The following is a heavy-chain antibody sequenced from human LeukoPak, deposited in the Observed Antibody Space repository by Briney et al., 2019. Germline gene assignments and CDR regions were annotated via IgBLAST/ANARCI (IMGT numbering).Heavy chain of an antibody. V-gene: IGHV3-11*04. J-gene: IGHJ6*03. CDR1: GFTFSDYY. D-gene: IGHD3-10*01. CDR2: ISSSGSTI. Sequence: GGSLRLSCAASGFTFSDYYMSWIRQAPGKGLEWVSYISSSGSTIYYADSVKGRFTISRDNAKNSLYLQMNSLRAEDTAVYYCEREVSGSGSYYYYYYYMDVWGKGTTVTVSS. CDR3: EREVSGSGSYYYYYYYMDV.